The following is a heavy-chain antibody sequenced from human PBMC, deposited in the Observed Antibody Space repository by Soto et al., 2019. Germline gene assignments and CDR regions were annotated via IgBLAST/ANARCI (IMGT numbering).Heavy chain of an antibody. J-gene: IGHJ5*02. CDR2: INGDGSST. CDR1: GFTFSSNW. CDR3: VREIGAGLWPLDP. D-gene: IGHD3-16*01. V-gene: IGHV3-74*01. Sequence: PGGSLRLSCVASGFTFSSNWMHWVRQGPGKGLVWVSRINGDGSSTAYADAVRGRFTISRDNAKNTLYLQMNSLSVEDTSVYYCVREIGAGLWPLDPWGQGTLVTVSS.